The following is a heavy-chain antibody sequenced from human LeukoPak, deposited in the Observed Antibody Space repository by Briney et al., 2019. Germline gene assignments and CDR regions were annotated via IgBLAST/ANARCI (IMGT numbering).Heavy chain of an antibody. V-gene: IGHV1-3*04. CDR1: GYTFTSYA. J-gene: IGHJ4*02. CDR2: INTGNGNT. D-gene: IGHD6-19*01. CDR3: ASAHVAVTGLDY. Sequence: EASVKVSCKVSGYTFTSYAMHWVRQAPGQRLEWMGWINTGNGNTKYSQKFQGRVTITRDTSASTAYMELSSLISEDTAVFYCASAHVAVTGLDYWGQGTLVTVSS.